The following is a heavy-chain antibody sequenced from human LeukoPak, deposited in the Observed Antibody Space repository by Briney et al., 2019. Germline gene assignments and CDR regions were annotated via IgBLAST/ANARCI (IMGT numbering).Heavy chain of an antibody. Sequence: GGSLRLSCAASGFTFSNYDMHWVRHATGKGLEWVSAIGTGGDTYYPGSVKGRFTISRENAKNSLYLQMNSLRVEDTAVYYCVRQQTPQWNFDYWGQGTLGTVSS. CDR3: VRQQTPQWNFDY. J-gene: IGHJ4*02. CDR2: IGTGGDT. V-gene: IGHV3-13*01. CDR1: GFTFSNYD. D-gene: IGHD1/OR15-1a*01.